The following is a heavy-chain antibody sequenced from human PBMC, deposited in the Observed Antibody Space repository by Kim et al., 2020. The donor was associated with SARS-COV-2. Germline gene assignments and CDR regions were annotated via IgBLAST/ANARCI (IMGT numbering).Heavy chain of an antibody. J-gene: IGHJ6*02. Sequence: SVKFSCKASGGTFSSYAISWVRQAPGQGLEWMGGIIPIFGTANYAQKFQGRVTITADESTSTAYMELSSLRSEDTAVYYCARPGAPNYDILTGYYYYYYGRDVWGQGTTVTVSS. V-gene: IGHV1-69*13. CDR3: ARPGAPNYDILTGYYYYYYGRDV. CDR1: GGTFSSYA. D-gene: IGHD3-9*01. CDR2: IIPIFGTA.